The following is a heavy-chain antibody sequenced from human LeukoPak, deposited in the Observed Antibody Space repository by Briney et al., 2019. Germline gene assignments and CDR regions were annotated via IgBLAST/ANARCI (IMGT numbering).Heavy chain of an antibody. J-gene: IGHJ3*02. V-gene: IGHV3-48*03. CDR3: ASGSSRYLAFDI. Sequence: GGSLRLSYAASGVTFSNYVVKWVRQARERGLECVSDISSSGSTIKYAHSVKGRFTISRDNAKTTLYLQMNSLIGEDTAVYYCASGSSRYLAFDIWGQGTMVTVSA. D-gene: IGHD3-16*02. CDR1: GVTFSNYV. CDR2: ISSSGSTI.